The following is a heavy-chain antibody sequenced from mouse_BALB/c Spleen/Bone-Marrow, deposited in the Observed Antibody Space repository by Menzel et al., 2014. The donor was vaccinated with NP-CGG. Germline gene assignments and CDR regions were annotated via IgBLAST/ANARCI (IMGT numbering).Heavy chain of an antibody. Sequence: VHLVESGPGLVKPYQSLSLTCSVTGYSITSDYCWNWIRQFPGNKLEWMGYINYDGSNNYNPSLKNRISITRDTSKNQLFLKLNSVTTXXXATXYCAREGGSRAYWGQGTXXTVSA. CDR3: AREGGSRAY. V-gene: IGHV3-6*02. J-gene: IGHJ3*01. D-gene: IGHD1-1*01. CDR2: INYDGSN. CDR1: GYSITSDYC.